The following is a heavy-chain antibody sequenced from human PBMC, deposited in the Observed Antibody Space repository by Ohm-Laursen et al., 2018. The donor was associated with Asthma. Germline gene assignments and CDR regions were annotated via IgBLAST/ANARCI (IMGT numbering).Heavy chain of an antibody. Sequence: SDTLSLTCSVSGGSISSGDDYWSWIRQPPGKALEWIGYVYKSGTTYYKTSLKSRVTISIDTTKNQFSLKLSSMTAADTAVYYCARVLDDSSGYGFDFWGQGRLVTVPS. CDR3: ARVLDDSSGYGFDF. V-gene: IGHV4-30-4*02. D-gene: IGHD3-22*01. CDR2: VYKSGTT. J-gene: IGHJ4*02. CDR1: GGSISSGDDY.